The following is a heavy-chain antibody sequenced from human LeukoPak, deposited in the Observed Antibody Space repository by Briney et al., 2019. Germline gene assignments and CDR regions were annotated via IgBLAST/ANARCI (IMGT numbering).Heavy chain of an antibody. J-gene: IGHJ4*02. Sequence: ASVKVSCKASGYSFTSFGISWVRQAPGQGLEWMGWISTYNGITNYAQKFQDRVTMTTDTSTSTAYMEVSSLRSDDTAVYYCATAPFDGEDGIDYWAGEPWSPSPQ. CDR1: GYSFTSFG. D-gene: IGHD2-21*01. CDR2: ISTYNGIT. V-gene: IGHV1-18*01. CDR3: ATAPFDGEDGIDY.